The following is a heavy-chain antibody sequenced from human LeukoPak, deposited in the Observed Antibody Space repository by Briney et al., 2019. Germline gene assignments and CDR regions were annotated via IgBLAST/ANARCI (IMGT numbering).Heavy chain of an antibody. J-gene: IGHJ6*03. D-gene: IGHD1-26*01. CDR3: ARDRIVGATWYYYYMDV. V-gene: IGHV4-34*01. Sequence: SETLSLTCGLYGGSFNNYYWSWIRQPPGKGLEWIGEINHSGKTNYNPSLKSRVTMSVDTSKNEFSLNVASVTAADTAVYYCARDRIVGATWYYYYMDVWGKGTTVTVSS. CDR1: GGSFNNYY. CDR2: INHSGKT.